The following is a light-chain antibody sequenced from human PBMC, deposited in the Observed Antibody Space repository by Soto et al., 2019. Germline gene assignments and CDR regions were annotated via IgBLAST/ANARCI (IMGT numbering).Light chain of an antibody. CDR3: QQYGSSTRT. CDR1: QSVSSN. CDR2: GAS. Sequence: EIVMTQSPATLSVSPGERATLSCRASQSVSSNLAWYQQKPGQAPRLLIYGASSRATGIPDRFSGSGSGTDFTLTISRLENEDFAVYYCQQYGSSTRTFGQGTKVDIK. V-gene: IGKV3-20*01. J-gene: IGKJ1*01.